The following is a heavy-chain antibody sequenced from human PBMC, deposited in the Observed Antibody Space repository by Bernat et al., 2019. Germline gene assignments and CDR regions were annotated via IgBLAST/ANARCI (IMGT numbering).Heavy chain of an antibody. CDR2: INSDGSST. CDR3: ASSTVVTPELMFDP. D-gene: IGHD4-23*01. V-gene: IGHV3-74*01. CDR1: GFTFSSYW. J-gene: IGHJ5*02. Sequence: EVQLVESWGGLVQPGGSLRLSCAASGFTFSSYWMHWVRQAPGKGLVWVSRINSDGSSTSYADSVKGRFTISRDNAKNTLYLQMNSLRAEDTAVYYCASSTVVTPELMFDPWGQGTLVTVSS.